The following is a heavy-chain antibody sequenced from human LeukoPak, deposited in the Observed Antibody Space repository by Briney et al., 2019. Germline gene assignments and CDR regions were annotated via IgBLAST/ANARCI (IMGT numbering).Heavy chain of an antibody. J-gene: IGHJ6*03. D-gene: IGHD1-26*01. Sequence: RASVKVSCKASGYTFTGYYMHWVRQAPGQGLEWMGWINPNSGGTNYAQKFQGRVTMTRDTSISTAYMELSRLRSDDTAVYYCATLLPRIVGATSDYYYYMDVWGKGTTVTVSS. V-gene: IGHV1-2*02. CDR2: INPNSGGT. CDR1: GYTFTGYY. CDR3: ATLLPRIVGATSDYYYYMDV.